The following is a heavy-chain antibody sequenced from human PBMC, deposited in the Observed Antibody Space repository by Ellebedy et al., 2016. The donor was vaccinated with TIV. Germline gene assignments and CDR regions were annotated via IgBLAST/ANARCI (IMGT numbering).Heavy chain of an antibody. CDR3: ARNRFSGYDYFDY. J-gene: IGHJ4*02. Sequence: GGSLRLSCAASGFTFSTYGMHWVRQTPDKGLEWVAVIWYDGSKKYYGDSVKGRFTISRDNSKNTLYLQMNSLRAEDTAVYYCARNRFSGYDYFDYWGQGTPVTVSS. CDR2: IWYDGSKK. D-gene: IGHD5-12*01. CDR1: GFTFSTYG. V-gene: IGHV3-33*01.